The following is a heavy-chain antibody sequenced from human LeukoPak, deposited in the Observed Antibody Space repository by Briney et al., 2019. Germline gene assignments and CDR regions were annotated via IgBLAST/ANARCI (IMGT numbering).Heavy chain of an antibody. J-gene: IGHJ6*04. CDR2: IFHSGST. CDR1: GYSISSGYY. CDR3: ARASGSYGSGSYYYYGMDV. D-gene: IGHD3-10*01. V-gene: IGHV4-38-2*01. Sequence: SETLSLTCAVSGYSISSGYYWGWIRQPPGKGLEWIGSIFHSGSTYYNPSLKSRVNMSVDASKNQISLKLSSVTAADTAVYYCARASGSYGSGSYYYYGMDVWGKGTTVTVSS.